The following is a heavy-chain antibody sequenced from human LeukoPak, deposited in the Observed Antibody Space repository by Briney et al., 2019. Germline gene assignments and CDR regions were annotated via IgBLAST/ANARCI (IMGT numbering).Heavy chain of an antibody. D-gene: IGHD4-23*01. CDR1: GFTFSSYS. CDR2: ISSSSSYI. J-gene: IGHJ4*02. V-gene: IGHV3-21*01. CDR3: ARAPNGGNSPSG. Sequence: GGSLRLSCAASGFTFSSYSMNWVRQAPGKGLEWVSSISSSSSYIYYADSVKGRFTISRDNAKNSLYLQMNSLRAEDTAVYYCARAPNGGNSPSGWGQGTLVTVSS.